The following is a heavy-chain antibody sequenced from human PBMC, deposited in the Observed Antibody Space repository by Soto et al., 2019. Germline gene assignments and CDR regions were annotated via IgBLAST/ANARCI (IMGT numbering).Heavy chain of an antibody. D-gene: IGHD6-13*01. CDR3: ARSTQYSSSWPFDY. CDR1: GYTFTGYY. Sequence: QVQLVQSGAEVKKPGASVKVSCKASGYTFTGYYMHWVRQAPGQGLEWMGWINPNSGGTNYAQKFQGWVTMTRNTSISTAYMELSRLRSDDTAVYYCARSTQYSSSWPFDYWGQGTLVTVSS. J-gene: IGHJ4*02. CDR2: INPNSGGT. V-gene: IGHV1-2*04.